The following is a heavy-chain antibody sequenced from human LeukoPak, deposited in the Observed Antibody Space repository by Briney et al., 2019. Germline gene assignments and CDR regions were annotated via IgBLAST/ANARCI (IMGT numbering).Heavy chain of an antibody. CDR1: GGSISNYY. J-gene: IGHJ4*02. CDR3: ARGQYYCGYFDY. D-gene: IGHD3-10*01. CDR2: IYYSGST. Sequence: SETLSLTCTVSGGSISNYYWTWIRQPPGKGLEWIGYIYYSGSTNYNPSLKSRVTISVDTSKNQFSLKLSSVTAADTAVYYCARGQYYCGYFDYWGQGTLVTVSS. V-gene: IGHV4-59*01.